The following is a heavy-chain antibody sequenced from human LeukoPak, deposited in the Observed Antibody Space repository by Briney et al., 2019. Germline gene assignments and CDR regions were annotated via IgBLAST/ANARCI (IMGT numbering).Heavy chain of an antibody. CDR3: ARAVRPLVGPIDY. V-gene: IGHV3-30*04. D-gene: IGHD2-2*01. CDR2: ISYDGSNK. Sequence: GRSLRLSCAASGFTFSSYAMHWVRQAPGKGLEWVAVISYDGSNKYYADSVKGRFTISRDNSKNTLYLQMNSLRAEDTAVYYCARAVRPLVGPIDYWGQGTLVTVSS. J-gene: IGHJ4*02. CDR1: GFTFSSYA.